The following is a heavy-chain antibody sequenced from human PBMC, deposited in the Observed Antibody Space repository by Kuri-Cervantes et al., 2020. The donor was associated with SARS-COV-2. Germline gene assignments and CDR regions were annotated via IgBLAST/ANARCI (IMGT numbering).Heavy chain of an antibody. J-gene: IGHJ3*02. V-gene: IGHV3-48*01. D-gene: IGHD1-26*01. CDR2: ISASSSTI. CDR1: GFPFRSYS. Sequence: GESLKISCTTSGFPFRSYSMAWVRQAPGKGLVWISYISASSSTISYADSVKGRFTISRDNAKNSLYLQMNSLRPEDTAMYYCAGFPEWELLPFDIWGRGTMVTVSS. CDR3: AGFPEWELLPFDI.